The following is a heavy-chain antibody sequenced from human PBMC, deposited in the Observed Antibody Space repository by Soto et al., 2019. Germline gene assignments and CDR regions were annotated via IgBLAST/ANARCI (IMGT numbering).Heavy chain of an antibody. D-gene: IGHD2-15*01. CDR3: AKLGGPFDI. J-gene: IGHJ3*02. V-gene: IGHV3-9*01. CDR2: ISWNSGSI. Sequence: QTGGSLRLSCAASGFTFDDYAMHWVRQAPGKGLEWVSGISWNSGSIGYADSVKGRFTISRDNAKNSLYLQMNSLRAEDTALYYCAKLGGPFDIWGQGTMVTVSS. CDR1: GFTFDDYA.